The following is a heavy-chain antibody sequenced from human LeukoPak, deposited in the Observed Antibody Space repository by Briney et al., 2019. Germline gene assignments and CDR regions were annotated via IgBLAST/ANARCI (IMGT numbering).Heavy chain of an antibody. J-gene: IGHJ4*02. CDR1: GFTFSSYA. D-gene: IGHD5-24*01. Sequence: PGGSLRLSCAASGFTFSSYAMHWVRQAPGKRLEWVAGISYDGSNKYYADSVKGRFTISRDNSKNTLYLQMNSLRAEDTAVYYCARDTSFNGERLHFIDYWGQGTLVTVSS. CDR3: ARDTSFNGERLHFIDY. CDR2: ISYDGSNK. V-gene: IGHV3-30-3*01.